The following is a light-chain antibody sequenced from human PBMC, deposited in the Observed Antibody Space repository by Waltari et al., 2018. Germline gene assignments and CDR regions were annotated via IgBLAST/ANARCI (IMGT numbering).Light chain of an antibody. CDR1: QSLLHSNGNTY. V-gene: IGKV2-28*01. Sequence: DIMVTQSPLSLPVTPGEPAPISCRSSQSLLHSNGNTYLAWYLQKPGQSPQLLIYLSYMRAHGVPDRFSGSGAGTDFTLKISRVEAEDVGVYYCMQTLEAPLTFGGGTKVEIK. CDR2: LSY. CDR3: MQTLEAPLT. J-gene: IGKJ4*01.